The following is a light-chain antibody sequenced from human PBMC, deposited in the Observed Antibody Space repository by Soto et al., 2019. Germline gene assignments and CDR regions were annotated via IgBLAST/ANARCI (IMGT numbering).Light chain of an antibody. J-gene: IGLJ1*01. CDR1: SDDVGAYNL. CDR2: KVS. Sequence: QSVLTQPASVSGSPGQSITISCTGTSDDVGAYNLVSWYQQHPGQAPKVLIYKVSNRPSGVSNRFSGSKSGNTASLTISGLQAEEEAIYFCSSYKSNTRVFGNGTKVTV. V-gene: IGLV2-14*03. CDR3: SSYKSNTRV.